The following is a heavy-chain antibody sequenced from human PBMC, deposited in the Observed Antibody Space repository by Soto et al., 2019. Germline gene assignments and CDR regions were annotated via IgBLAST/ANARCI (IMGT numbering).Heavy chain of an antibody. D-gene: IGHD5-18*01. V-gene: IGHV3-30-3*01. CDR1: GFTFSSYA. CDR3: ARGRGYSYGVGDY. CDR2: ISYDGSNK. J-gene: IGHJ4*02. Sequence: QVQLVESGGGVVQPGRSLRLSCAASGFTFSSYAMHWVRQAPGKGLEWVAVISYDGSNKYYGDSVKGRFTISRDNSKNTLYLQMNSLRAEDTAVYYCARGRGYSYGVGDYWGQGTLVTVSS.